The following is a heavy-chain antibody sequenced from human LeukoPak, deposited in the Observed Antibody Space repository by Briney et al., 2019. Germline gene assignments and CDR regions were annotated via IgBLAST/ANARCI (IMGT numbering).Heavy chain of an antibody. D-gene: IGHD2-2*01. Sequence: LETLSLTCAVYGGSFSGYYWSWISQPPGKGLEWIGEINHSGSTNYNPSLKSRVTISVDTSKNQFSLKLSSVTAADTAVYYCARASSTALRAFDIWGQGTMVTVSS. V-gene: IGHV4-34*01. J-gene: IGHJ3*02. CDR3: ARASSTALRAFDI. CDR2: INHSGST. CDR1: GGSFSGYY.